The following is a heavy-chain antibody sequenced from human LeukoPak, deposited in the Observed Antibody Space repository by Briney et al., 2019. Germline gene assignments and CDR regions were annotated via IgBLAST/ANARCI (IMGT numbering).Heavy chain of an antibody. CDR3: ARWSRYYDSSGYYLRFDP. CDR1: GGSVSSGGYS. V-gene: IGHV4-30-2*01. CDR2: IYQSGST. Sequence: PSQTLSLTCAVSGGSVSSGGYSWSWIRQPPGKGLEWIGYIYQSGSTYYNPSLKSRVTISVDRSKNQFSLKLSSVTAADTAVYYCARWSRYYDSSGYYLRFDPWGQGTLVTVSS. J-gene: IGHJ5*02. D-gene: IGHD3-22*01.